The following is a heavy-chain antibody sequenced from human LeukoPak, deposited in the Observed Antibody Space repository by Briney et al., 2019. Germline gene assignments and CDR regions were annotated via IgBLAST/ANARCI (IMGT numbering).Heavy chain of an antibody. D-gene: IGHD2-2*01. Sequence: GGSLRLSCTASGVAFRSHGMSCGRQAPGKGVEGWGSMKQDGSEKYYVDSVKSRFTISRDNAKNSLYLQMNTLSAEDTAVYYCARDRDIVILPVAMEAYFFDYWGQGTLVTVSS. J-gene: IGHJ4*02. CDR1: GVAFRSHG. CDR2: MKQDGSEK. CDR3: ARDRDIVILPVAMEAYFFDY. V-gene: IGHV3-7*01.